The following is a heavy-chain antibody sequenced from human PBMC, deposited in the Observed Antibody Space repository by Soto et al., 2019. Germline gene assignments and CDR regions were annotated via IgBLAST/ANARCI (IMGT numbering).Heavy chain of an antibody. Sequence: HPGGSLRLSCSTSGFTFSSYAMHWVRQSPAKGLEWVAVISSDGGNTYHTDSGQGRFTISRDNSKKMVYLQMSSLRPEDTAVYYCARDPRYCSSTSCYAGFDPWGQGTLVTVSS. CDR1: GFTFSSYA. CDR3: ARDPRYCSSTSCYAGFDP. CDR2: ISSDGGNT. D-gene: IGHD2-2*01. J-gene: IGHJ5*02. V-gene: IGHV3-30-3*01.